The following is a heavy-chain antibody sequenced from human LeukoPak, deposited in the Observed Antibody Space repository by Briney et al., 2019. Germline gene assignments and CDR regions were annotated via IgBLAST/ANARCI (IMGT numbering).Heavy chain of an antibody. V-gene: IGHV1-69*13. J-gene: IGHJ6*02. CDR1: GGTFSSYA. CDR2: IIPIFGTA. Sequence: SVKVSCKASGGTFSSYAISWVRQAPGQGLEWMGGIIPIFGTANYAQKFQGRVTITADESTSIAYMELSSLRSEDTAVYYCARALGGYCSSTSCYTGYYYYGMDVWSQGTTVTVSS. CDR3: ARALGGYCSSTSCYTGYYYYGMDV. D-gene: IGHD2-2*02.